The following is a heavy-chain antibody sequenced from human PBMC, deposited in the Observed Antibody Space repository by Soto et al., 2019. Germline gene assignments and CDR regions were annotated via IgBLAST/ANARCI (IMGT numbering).Heavy chain of an antibody. CDR1: GGSISSSSYY. CDR3: ARSVYYDFWSGYLNWFDP. J-gene: IGHJ5*02. Sequence: SETLSLTCTVSGGSISSSSYYWGWIRQPPGKGLEWIGSIYYSGSTYYNPSLKSRFTISVDTSKNLFSLKLSSVTAADTAVYYCARSVYYDFWSGYLNWFDPWGQGTLVTVSS. CDR2: IYYSGST. D-gene: IGHD3-3*01. V-gene: IGHV4-39*01.